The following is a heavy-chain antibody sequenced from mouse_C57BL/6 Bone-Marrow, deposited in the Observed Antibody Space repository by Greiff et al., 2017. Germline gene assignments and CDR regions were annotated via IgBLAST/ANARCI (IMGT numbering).Heavy chain of an antibody. D-gene: IGHD1-1*01. CDR2: IDPSDSET. CDR3: ARADNYCGSSHDY. Sequence: VQLQQPGAELVRPGSSVKLSCKASGYTFTSYWMHWVKQRPIQGLEWISNIDPSDSETHSNQKFKDKATLTVAKSSSPAYMQLSSLTSEDSEVYYSARADNYCGSSHDYWGKGTTLTVSS. V-gene: IGHV1-52*01. CDR1: GYTFTSYW. J-gene: IGHJ2*01.